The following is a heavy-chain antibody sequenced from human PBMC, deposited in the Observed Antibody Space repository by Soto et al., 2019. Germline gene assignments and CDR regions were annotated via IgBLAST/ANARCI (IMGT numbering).Heavy chain of an antibody. V-gene: IGHV1-69*06. Sequence: SCKASGGTFSSYAISWVRQAPGQGLEWLGGIIPIFGTANYAQKFQGRVTITADKSTSTAYMELSSLRSEDTAVYYCARGPTGYYGSGSYSVYGMDVWGQGTTVTVSS. J-gene: IGHJ6*02. CDR1: GGTFSSYA. CDR3: ARGPTGYYGSGSYSVYGMDV. D-gene: IGHD3-10*01. CDR2: IIPIFGTA.